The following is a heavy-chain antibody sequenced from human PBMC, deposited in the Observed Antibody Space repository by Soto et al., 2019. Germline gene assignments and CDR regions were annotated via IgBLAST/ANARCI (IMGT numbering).Heavy chain of an antibody. Sequence: PGESLKISCKGSGYSFTSYWIGWVRQMPGKGLEWMGIIYPGDSDTRYSPSFQGQVTISADKFISTAYLQWSSLKASDTAMYYCAREGSQYSSFSYYYGMDVWGQGTTVTVSS. CDR2: IYPGDSDT. CDR3: AREGSQYSSFSYYYGMDV. CDR1: GYSFTSYW. V-gene: IGHV5-51*01. D-gene: IGHD1-26*01. J-gene: IGHJ6*02.